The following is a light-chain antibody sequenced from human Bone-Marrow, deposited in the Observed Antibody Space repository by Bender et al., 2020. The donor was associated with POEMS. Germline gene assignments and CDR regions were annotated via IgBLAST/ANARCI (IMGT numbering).Light chain of an antibody. CDR2: DVS. CDR1: SSNVGTYNF. CDR3: SSYAGSTNLAI. V-gene: IGLV2-11*01. J-gene: IGLJ2*01. Sequence: QSALTQPRSVSGSPGQSVTISCTGTSSNVGTYNFVSWYQQHPGKPPKLMIYDVSNRPSGVSDRFSGSKSGNTASLTVSGLQAEDEADYYCSSYAGSTNLAIFGGGTMLTVL.